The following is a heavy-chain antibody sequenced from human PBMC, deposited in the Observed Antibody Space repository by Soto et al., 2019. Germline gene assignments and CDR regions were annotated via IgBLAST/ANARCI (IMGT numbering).Heavy chain of an antibody. V-gene: IGHV4-34*01. D-gene: IGHD6-13*01. Sequence: PSLTCAVDGGSFSGYYWSWIRQPPGKGLEWIGEINHSGRTNYNPSLKSRVIISVDTSKTQFSLKLSSVTAADTAVYYCGRASSWYYFEYWGQGALVTVSS. J-gene: IGHJ4*02. CDR3: GRASSWYYFEY. CDR2: INHSGRT. CDR1: GGSFSGYY.